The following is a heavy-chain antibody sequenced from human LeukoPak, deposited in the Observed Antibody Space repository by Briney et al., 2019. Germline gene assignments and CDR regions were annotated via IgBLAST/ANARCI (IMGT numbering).Heavy chain of an antibody. CDR1: GFSFRNYG. V-gene: IGHV3-30*03. CDR2: ISSDGSNK. CDR3: ARRWLGDPYGMDV. Sequence: GGSLRLSCAASGFSFRNYGMHWVRQAPGKGLEWVAVISSDGSNKYYADSVKGRFTISRDNSKNTLYLQMNSLRAEDTAVYYCARRWLGDPYGMDVWGQGTTVSASS. J-gene: IGHJ6*02. D-gene: IGHD3-10*01.